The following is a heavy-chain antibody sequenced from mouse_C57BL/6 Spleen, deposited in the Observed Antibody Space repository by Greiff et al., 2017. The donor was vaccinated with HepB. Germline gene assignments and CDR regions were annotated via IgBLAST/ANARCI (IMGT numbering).Heavy chain of an antibody. CDR3: ARGSYYYGSSPPFDY. CDR2: IDPSDSET. CDR1: GYTFTSYW. D-gene: IGHD1-1*01. J-gene: IGHJ2*01. V-gene: IGHV1-52*01. Sequence: VQLQQSGAELVRPGSSVKLSCKASGYTFTSYWMHWVKQRPIQGLEWIGNIDPSDSETHYNQKFKDKATLTVDKSSSTAYMQLSSLTSEDSAVYYCARGSYYYGSSPPFDYWGQGTTLTVSS.